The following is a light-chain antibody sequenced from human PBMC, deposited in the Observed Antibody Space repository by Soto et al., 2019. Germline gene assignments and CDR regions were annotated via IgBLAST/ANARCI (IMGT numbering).Light chain of an antibody. CDR3: SSYGGSNNLV. CDR2: DVY. Sequence: QSALTQPHSVSGSPGQSVAISCTGTNSDVGAYNYVSWYQHHPGNAPKLIIHDVYKRPSGVPDRFSASKSGNTASLTVSGLQAEDEADYYCSSYGGSNNLVFGGGTKLTVL. V-gene: IGLV2-11*01. CDR1: NSDVGAYNY. J-gene: IGLJ2*01.